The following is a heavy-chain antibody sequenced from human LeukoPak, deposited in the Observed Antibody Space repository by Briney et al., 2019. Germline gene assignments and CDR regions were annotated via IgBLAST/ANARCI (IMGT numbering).Heavy chain of an antibody. CDR3: ARDGPYYYDSSGYSFDY. J-gene: IGHJ4*02. CDR2: IKQDGSEK. D-gene: IGHD3-22*01. CDR1: GFTFSSYW. V-gene: IGHV3-7*01. Sequence: PGGSLRLSCAASGFTFSSYWMSWVRQAPGKGLEWVANIKQDGSEKYYVDSVKGRFTISRDNAKNSLYLQMNSLRAEDTAVYYCARDGPYYYDSSGYSFDYWGQGTLATVSS.